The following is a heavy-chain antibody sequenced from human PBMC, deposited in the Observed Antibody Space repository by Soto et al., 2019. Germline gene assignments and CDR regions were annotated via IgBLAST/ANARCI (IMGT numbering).Heavy chain of an antibody. CDR1: GGSFSGYY. CDR3: ARARSAVPFDY. Sequence: SETLSLTCAVYGGSFSGYYWSWIRQPPGKGLEWIGEINHSGSTNYNPSLKSRVTISVDTSKNQFSLKLSSVTAADTAVYYCARARSAVPFDYWGQGTLGTVSS. CDR2: INHSGST. V-gene: IGHV4-34*01. J-gene: IGHJ4*02. D-gene: IGHD2-2*01.